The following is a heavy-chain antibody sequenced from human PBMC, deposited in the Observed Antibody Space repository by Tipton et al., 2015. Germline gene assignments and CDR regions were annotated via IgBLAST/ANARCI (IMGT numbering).Heavy chain of an antibody. CDR1: GGSVTSTNYF. D-gene: IGHD1-7*01. V-gene: IGHV4-61*01. CDR3: ASRNSLYFTFDY. J-gene: IGHJ4*02. Sequence: TLSLPCSVSGGSVTSTNYFWSWIRQPPGKGLEWIGYIFHSGSTSYNPSLRSRVFISIDTSKNQFSLKLNSVTAADTAVYYCASRNSLYFTFDYWGQGTLVTVSS. CDR2: IFHSGST.